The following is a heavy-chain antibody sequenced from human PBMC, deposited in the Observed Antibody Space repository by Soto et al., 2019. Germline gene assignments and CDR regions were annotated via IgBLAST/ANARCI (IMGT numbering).Heavy chain of an antibody. CDR1: GYTLTELS. CDR2: FDPEDGET. V-gene: IGHV1-24*01. Sequence: GASGKVSCKVSGYTLTELSMHWLRQAPGKGLEWMGGFDPEDGETIYAQKFQGRVTMTEDTSTDTAYMELSSLRSEDTAVYYCATSTGWVDAFDIWGQGTMVT. CDR3: ATSTGWVDAFDI. D-gene: IGHD1-26*01. J-gene: IGHJ3*02.